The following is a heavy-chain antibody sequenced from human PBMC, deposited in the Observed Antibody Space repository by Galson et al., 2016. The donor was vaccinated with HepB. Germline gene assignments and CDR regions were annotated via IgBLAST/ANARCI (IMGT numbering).Heavy chain of an antibody. Sequence: SETLSLTCTVSGGSISTNNHYWVWVRQPPGKGLEWVGTIFYTGTTYYSPSLKRRVNVSVDTSRNQFSLELTSVTAADTAVYFCARPMAIGAFDYWGQGILVTVSS. V-gene: IGHV4-39*01. CDR2: IFYTGTT. D-gene: IGHD5-24*01. CDR3: ARPMAIGAFDY. J-gene: IGHJ4*02. CDR1: GGSISTNNHY.